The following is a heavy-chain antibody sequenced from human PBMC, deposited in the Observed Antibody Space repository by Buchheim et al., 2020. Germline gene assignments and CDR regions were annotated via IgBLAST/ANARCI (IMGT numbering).Heavy chain of an antibody. CDR3: ATGGTYLPLDY. V-gene: IGHV3-23*01. Sequence: EVQLLESGGGLVQPGGSLRLSCAASGFTFSSYAMSWVRQAPGKRLEWVSTISGSGGSTFYADSATGRFTISRDNSKNTLYLQMNSLRADDTAEYYCATGGTYLPLDYWGQGTL. J-gene: IGHJ4*02. CDR1: GFTFSSYA. CDR2: ISGSGGST. D-gene: IGHD1-26*01.